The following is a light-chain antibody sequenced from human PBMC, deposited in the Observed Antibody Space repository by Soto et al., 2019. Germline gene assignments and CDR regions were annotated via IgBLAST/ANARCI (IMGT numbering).Light chain of an antibody. V-gene: IGLV2-14*01. CDR1: SSDVGRYNY. J-gene: IGLJ1*01. Sequence: QSALTQPASVSGSPGQSITISFTGTSSDVGRYNYVSWYQQHPGKAPKLMIHDVSNRPSGVSDRFSGSKSGNTASLTISGLQAEDEADYYCSSYTSSSTLYAFGTGTKVTVL. CDR3: SSYTSSSTLYA. CDR2: DVS.